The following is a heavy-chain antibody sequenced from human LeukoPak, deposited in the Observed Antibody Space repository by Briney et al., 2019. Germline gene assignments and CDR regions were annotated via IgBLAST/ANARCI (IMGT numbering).Heavy chain of an antibody. CDR2: INHSGST. Sequence: PSETLSLTCAVYGGSFSGYYWSWIRQPPGKGLEWIGEINHSGSTNYNPSLKSRVTISVDTSKNPFSLKLSSVTAADTAVYYCARGRRLGYCSSTSCQGIWFDPWGQGTLVTVSS. V-gene: IGHV4-34*01. CDR1: GGSFSGYY. D-gene: IGHD2-2*01. J-gene: IGHJ5*02. CDR3: ARGRRLGYCSSTSCQGIWFDP.